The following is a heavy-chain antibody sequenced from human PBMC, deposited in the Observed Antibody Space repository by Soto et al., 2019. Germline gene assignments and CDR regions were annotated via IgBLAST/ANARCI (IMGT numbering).Heavy chain of an antibody. Sequence: GGSLRLSCAASGFSLSSYEMHWVRQATGKGLEWVSAIGTAGDTYYPGSVKGRFTISRENAKNSLYLQMNSLRAEDTAVYYCARAIRSCSSTSCYPDAFDIWGQGTMVTVSS. V-gene: IGHV3-13*01. J-gene: IGHJ3*02. D-gene: IGHD2-2*01. CDR2: IGTAGDT. CDR1: GFSLSSYE. CDR3: ARAIRSCSSTSCYPDAFDI.